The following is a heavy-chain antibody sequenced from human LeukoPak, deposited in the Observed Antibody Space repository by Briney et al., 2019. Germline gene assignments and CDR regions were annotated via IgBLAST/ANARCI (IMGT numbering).Heavy chain of an antibody. V-gene: IGHV3-23*01. CDR3: AKAPISVAAPYGMDV. Sequence: GGSLRLSCAASGFTFSTYAMSWVRQAPGKGLEWVSVIGDSGDCTFYADSVKGRFTISRDNSKNTLYLQMNSLRAEDTAVYYCAKAPISVAAPYGMDVWGQGTTVTVSS. D-gene: IGHD6-25*01. CDR1: GFTFSTYA. CDR2: IGDSGDCT. J-gene: IGHJ6*02.